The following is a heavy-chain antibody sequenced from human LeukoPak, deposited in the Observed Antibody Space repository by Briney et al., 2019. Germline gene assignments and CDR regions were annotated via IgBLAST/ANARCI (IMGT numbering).Heavy chain of an antibody. J-gene: IGHJ3*02. CDR2: ISAISGST. Sequence: GGSLRLSCAASGFTFTSYAMHWVRQAPGQGLEWVSTISAISGSTYYAHYVQGRFTITRDKSKSTVYLQMNSLRVEDSALYYCAKGLYYDSSGYNYEGAFDRWGGGRMVTVSS. CDR1: GFTFTSYA. CDR3: AKGLYYDSSGYNYEGAFDR. D-gene: IGHD3-22*01. V-gene: IGHV3-23*01.